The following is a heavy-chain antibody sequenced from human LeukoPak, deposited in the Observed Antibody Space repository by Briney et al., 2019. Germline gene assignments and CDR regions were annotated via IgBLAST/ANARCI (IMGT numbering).Heavy chain of an antibody. CDR2: IYISGST. V-gene: IGHV4-4*07. J-gene: IGHJ5*02. CDR3: ARDSASGSSGLNWFDP. D-gene: IGHD1-26*01. CDR1: GGSISSYY. Sequence: SETLSLTCTVSGGSISSYYWSWIRQPAGKGLEWIGRIYISGSTNYNPSLKSRVTMSVDTSKNQFSLKLSSVTAADTAVYYCARDSASGSSGLNWFDPWGQGTLVTVSS.